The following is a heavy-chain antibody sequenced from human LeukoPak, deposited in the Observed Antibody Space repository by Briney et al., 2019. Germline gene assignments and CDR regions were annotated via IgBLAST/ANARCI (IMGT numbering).Heavy chain of an antibody. D-gene: IGHD6-13*01. J-gene: IGHJ5*02. CDR2: IKQDGSEK. CDR1: GFTFSSYW. CDR3: ARDSAVAAAELVGFAP. Sequence: GGSLRLSCAASGFTFSSYWMSWVRQAPGKGREWVANIKQDGSEKYYVDSVKGRFTISRDNAKNSLYLQMNSLRAEDTALYHCARDSAVAAAELVGFAPWGQGILVTVSS. V-gene: IGHV3-7*03.